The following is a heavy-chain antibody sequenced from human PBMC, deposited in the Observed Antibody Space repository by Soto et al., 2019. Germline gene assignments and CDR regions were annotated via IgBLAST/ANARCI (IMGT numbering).Heavy chain of an antibody. J-gene: IGHJ4*02. CDR1: GYTFTGYY. Sequence: ASVKVSCKASGYTFTGYYMHWVRQAPGQGLEWMGWINPNSGGTNYAQKFQGRVTMTRDTSISTAYMELSRLRSVDTAVYYCARETGVAANNFGCWGQGTRVTVSS. V-gene: IGHV1-2*02. D-gene: IGHD2-15*01. CDR3: ARETGVAANNFGC. CDR2: INPNSGGT.